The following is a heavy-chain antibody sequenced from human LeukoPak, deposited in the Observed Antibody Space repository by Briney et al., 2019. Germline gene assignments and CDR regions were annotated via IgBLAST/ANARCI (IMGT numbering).Heavy chain of an antibody. CDR1: GGSISSYY. CDR2: IYYSGST. Sequence: PSETLSLTCTVSGGSISSYYWSWIRQPPGKGLEWIGYIYYSGSTNYNPSLKSRVTISVDTSKNQFSLKLSSVTAADTAVYYCARVKVGGYYFDYWGQETLVTVSS. D-gene: IGHD3-16*01. V-gene: IGHV4-59*01. J-gene: IGHJ4*02. CDR3: ARVKVGGYYFDY.